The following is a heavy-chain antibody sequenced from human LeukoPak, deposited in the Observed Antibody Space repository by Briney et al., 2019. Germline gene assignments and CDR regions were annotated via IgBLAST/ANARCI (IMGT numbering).Heavy chain of an antibody. CDR3: AKDLRSRIAAAGAPDY. J-gene: IGHJ4*02. CDR2: ISSTSNYI. V-gene: IGHV3-21*01. Sequence: AGGSLRLSCAASGFTFSSYSMNWVRQAPGKGLEWVSSISSTSNYIYYADSVKGRFTISRDNTKNSLYLQMNSLRAEDTAVYYCAKDLRSRIAAAGAPDYWGQGTLVTVSS. CDR1: GFTFSSYS. D-gene: IGHD6-13*01.